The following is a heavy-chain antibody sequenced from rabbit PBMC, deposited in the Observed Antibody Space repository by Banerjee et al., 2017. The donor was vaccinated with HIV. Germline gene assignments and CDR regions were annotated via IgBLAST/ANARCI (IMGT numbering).Heavy chain of an antibody. J-gene: IGHJ4*01. D-gene: IGHD4-1*01. CDR1: GFSFSSGYD. V-gene: IGHV1S40*01. CDR2: IYITNIRT. CDR3: ARDSDWRSFNL. Sequence: QQLEESGGGLVKPGASLTLTCKASGFSFSSGYDMCWVRQAPGKGLEWIGCIYITNIRTWYASWVNGRFTISKTSSTTVTLQMTSLTAADTATYFCARDSDWRSFNLWGQGTLVTVS.